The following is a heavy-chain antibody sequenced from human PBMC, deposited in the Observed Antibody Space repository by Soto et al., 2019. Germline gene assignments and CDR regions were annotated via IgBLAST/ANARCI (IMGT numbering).Heavy chain of an antibody. CDR1: GYTFDNYP. J-gene: IGHJ4*02. Sequence: QVQLVQSGAEGKKPGASVKVSCETSGYTFDNYPMHWVRQAPGQTLEWMGWINAGNGYTKYSQKFQGRVTITRDTSASIAYMELCCLRSEDTAVYHCARAKIITTLDYWGQGTLVTVSS. D-gene: IGHD3-10*01. CDR3: ARAKIITTLDY. CDR2: INAGNGYT. V-gene: IGHV1-3*01.